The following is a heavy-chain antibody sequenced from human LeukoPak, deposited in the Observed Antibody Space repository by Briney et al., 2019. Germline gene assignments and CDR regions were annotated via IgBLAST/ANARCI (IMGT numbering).Heavy chain of an antibody. CDR2: ISSSGSGGNT. CDR3: AKGANFWSAYRGGEGRTHPAYYYYYGMDV. CDR1: GVTLSNYA. D-gene: IGHD3-3*01. Sequence: GGSLRLSCVASGVTLSNYAMSWARQAPGKGLEWVSGISSSGSGGNTYYADSVKGRFTISRDNSKNTLYLQMNSLRAEDTAVYYCAKGANFWSAYRGGEGRTHPAYYYYYGMDVWGQGTTVTVSS. V-gene: IGHV3-23*01. J-gene: IGHJ6*02.